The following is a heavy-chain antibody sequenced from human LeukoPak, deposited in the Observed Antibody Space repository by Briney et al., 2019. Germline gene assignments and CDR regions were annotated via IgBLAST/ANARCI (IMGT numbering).Heavy chain of an antibody. Sequence: SETLSLTCAVSGGSISSGGYSWSWLRQPPGKGLEWIGYIYHSGSTYYNPSLKSRVTISVDRSKNQFSLKLSSVTAADTAVYYCARVRIAVAPYFDYWGQGTLVTVSS. V-gene: IGHV4-30-2*01. CDR3: ARVRIAVAPYFDY. CDR2: IYHSGST. CDR1: GGSISSGGYS. D-gene: IGHD6-19*01. J-gene: IGHJ4*02.